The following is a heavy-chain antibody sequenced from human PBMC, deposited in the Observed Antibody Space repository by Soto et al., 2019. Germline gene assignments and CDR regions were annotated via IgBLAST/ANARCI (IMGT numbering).Heavy chain of an antibody. CDR3: ARDHGMFLSYYYYGMDV. CDR2: ISYDGSNT. V-gene: IGHV3-30-3*01. J-gene: IGHJ6*02. Sequence: VQLVESGGGVVQPGRSLTLSCVASGFTFSRFSMHWVRQAPGKGLAWVAVISYDGSNTHYAESVKGRFNISRDDSKNTVYLQMNNLRGEDSAVYYCARDHGMFLSYYYYGMDVWGQGTTVTVSS. CDR1: GFTFSRFS. D-gene: IGHD3-10*02.